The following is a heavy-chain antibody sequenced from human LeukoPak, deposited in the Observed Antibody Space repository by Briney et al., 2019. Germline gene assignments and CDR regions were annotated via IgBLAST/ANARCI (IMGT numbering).Heavy chain of an antibody. CDR1: GYPFTGYY. J-gene: IGHJ4*02. D-gene: IGHD5-12*01. CDR3: ARTDSGSTV. CDR2: INPDSGGT. V-gene: IGHV1-2*02. Sequence: ASVKVSCKASGYPFTGYYLHWVRQAPGQGLEWMGWINPDSGGTNYAQKFQGRVTMTRDASISTAYMELSRLRSDDTAVYYCARTDSGSTVWGQGTLVTVSS.